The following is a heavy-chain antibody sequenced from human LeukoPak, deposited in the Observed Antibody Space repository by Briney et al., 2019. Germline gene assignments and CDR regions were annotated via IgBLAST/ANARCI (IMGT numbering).Heavy chain of an antibody. J-gene: IGHJ6*02. Sequence: SETLSLTCTVSGGSISSYYWSWIRQPAGKGLEWIGRIYTSGSTNYNPSLKSRVTTSVDTSKNQFSLKLSSVTAADTAVYYCARDRYYDYVWGSYPLYYYYYYGMDVWGQGTTVTVSS. V-gene: IGHV4-4*07. CDR3: ARDRYYDYVWGSYPLYYYYYYGMDV. CDR2: IYTSGST. CDR1: GGSISSYY. D-gene: IGHD3-16*02.